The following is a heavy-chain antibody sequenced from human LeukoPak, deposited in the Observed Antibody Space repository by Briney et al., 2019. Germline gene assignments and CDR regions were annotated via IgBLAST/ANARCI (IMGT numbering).Heavy chain of an antibody. Sequence: GASVKVSCKASGYTFTSYAMNWVRQAPGQGLEYMGWINTNTGNPTYAQGFTGRFVFSLDTSVSTAYLQMNSLRAEDTAVYYCARARSGSYYRGYYYYMDVWGKGTTVTISS. CDR1: GYTFTSYA. D-gene: IGHD1-26*01. CDR2: INTNTGNP. V-gene: IGHV7-4-1*02. J-gene: IGHJ6*03. CDR3: ARARSGSYYRGYYYYMDV.